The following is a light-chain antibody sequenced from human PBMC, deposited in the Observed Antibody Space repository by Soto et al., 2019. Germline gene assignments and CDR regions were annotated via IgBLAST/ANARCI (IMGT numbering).Light chain of an antibody. J-gene: IGLJ2*01. V-gene: IGLV2-14*01. CDR2: DVS. Sequence: QSALTQPASVSWSPGQSITISCTATASDVGDYNYVSWFQRYPGKAPKLMIYDVSNRPSGVSNRFSGSKSGNTACLTISGLQAEDEADYYCSSYTSTRTHVIFGGGTKLTVL. CDR3: SSYTSTRTHVI. CDR1: ASDVGDYNY.